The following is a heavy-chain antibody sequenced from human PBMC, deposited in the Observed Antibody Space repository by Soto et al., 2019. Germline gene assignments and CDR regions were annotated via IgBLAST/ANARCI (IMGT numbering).Heavy chain of an antibody. Sequence: QVQLVESGGGVVQPGRSLRLSCAASGFTSSSFVIHWVRQAPGKGLEWLAVISSDGNNQYYVDSVKGRFTISRDNSKNTLYLQVNSLRAEDTAVYFCAKERGVLDAFDIWGQGTMVTVSS. J-gene: IGHJ3*02. CDR2: ISSDGNNQ. CDR3: AKERGVLDAFDI. D-gene: IGHD3-10*01. V-gene: IGHV3-30*18. CDR1: GFTSSSFV.